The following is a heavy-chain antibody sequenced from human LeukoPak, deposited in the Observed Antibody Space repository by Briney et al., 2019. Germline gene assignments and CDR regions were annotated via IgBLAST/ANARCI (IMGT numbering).Heavy chain of an antibody. CDR3: AREELRFLEWLSNHGAFDI. J-gene: IGHJ3*02. Sequence: ASVKVSCKASGYTFTGYYMHWVRQAPGQGLEWMGIINSSGGSTSYAQKFQGRVTMTRDTSTSTVYMELSSLRSEDTAVYYCAREELRFLEWLSNHGAFDIWGQGTMVTVSS. V-gene: IGHV1-46*01. D-gene: IGHD3-3*01. CDR2: INSSGGST. CDR1: GYTFTGYY.